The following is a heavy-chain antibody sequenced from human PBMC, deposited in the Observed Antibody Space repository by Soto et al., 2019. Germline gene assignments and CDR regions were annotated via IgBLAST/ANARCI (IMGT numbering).Heavy chain of an antibody. CDR2: ISAYNGNT. D-gene: IGHD1-7*01. CDR3: ARGMETGTTRYYYYGMDV. CDR1: GYTFTSYG. V-gene: IGHV1-18*04. Sequence: ASVKVSCKASGYTFTSYGISWVRQAPGQGLEWMGWISAYNGNTNYAQKLQGRVTMTTDTSTSTAYMELRSLRSDDTAVYYCARGMETGTTRYYYYGMDVWGQGTTVTAP. J-gene: IGHJ6*02.